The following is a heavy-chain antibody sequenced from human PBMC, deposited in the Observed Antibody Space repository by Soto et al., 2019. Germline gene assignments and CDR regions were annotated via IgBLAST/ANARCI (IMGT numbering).Heavy chain of an antibody. CDR3: AINADV. J-gene: IGHJ6*02. Sequence: PSETLSLTCTVSNASISSRKWWTWVRQTPGKGLEWIAYIYNSGSSYNPSLKSRVTISVDTSKNQLSLKLSSVIAADSAVYYCAINADVWGQGTTVTVSS. CDR2: IYNSGS. CDR1: NASISSRKW. V-gene: IGHV4-4*02.